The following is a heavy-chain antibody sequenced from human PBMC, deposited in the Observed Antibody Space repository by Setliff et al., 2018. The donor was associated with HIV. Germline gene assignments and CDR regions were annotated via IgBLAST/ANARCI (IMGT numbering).Heavy chain of an antibody. CDR1: GYSISSGYY. J-gene: IGHJ4*02. Sequence: SETLSLTCAVSGYSISSGYYWGWIRQSPGKGLEWIGSIYHSGNTYYNPSLKSRVTMSVDPSKNHFSLRLNSVTATDTAVYYCARHVRGGDMRRSFDFWGQGTLVTVSS. V-gene: IGHV4-38-2*01. CDR2: IYHSGNT. D-gene: IGHD2-21*01. CDR3: ARHVRGGDMRRSFDF.